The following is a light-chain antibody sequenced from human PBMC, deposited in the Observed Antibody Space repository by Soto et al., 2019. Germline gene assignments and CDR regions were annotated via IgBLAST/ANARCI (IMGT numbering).Light chain of an antibody. Sequence: EIVLTQSPGTLSLSPGERATLSCRASQSVSSSYLAWYQQKPGQAPRLLIYGASSRATGIPDRFSGSGSGRDFTVTISRLEPEDFAVYYCQQYGSSPPYTFGQGTKLEIK. CDR2: GAS. V-gene: IGKV3-20*01. CDR1: QSVSSSY. J-gene: IGKJ2*01. CDR3: QQYGSSPPYT.